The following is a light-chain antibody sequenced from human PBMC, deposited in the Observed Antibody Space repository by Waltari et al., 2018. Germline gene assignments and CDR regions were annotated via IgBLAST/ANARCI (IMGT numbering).Light chain of an antibody. Sequence: DIVMTQSADSLAVSLGDRGNINCHSSQSVLYSSNNKQYLAWYQQKPGQPPKLLIYWASTRESGVPDRFSGSGSGTDFTLTISSLQAEDVAVYYCQQYYSTLTWTFGQGTKVEIK. V-gene: IGKV4-1*01. CDR3: QQYYSTLTWT. J-gene: IGKJ1*01. CDR2: WAS. CDR1: QSVLYSSNNKQY.